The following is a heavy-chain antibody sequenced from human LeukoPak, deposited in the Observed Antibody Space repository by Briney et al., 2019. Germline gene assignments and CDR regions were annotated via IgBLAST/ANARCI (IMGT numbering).Heavy chain of an antibody. CDR3: ARDARYNIDV. CDR1: GFTFSSYA. J-gene: IGHJ6*02. CDR2: IISDGTSA. D-gene: IGHD3-9*01. Sequence: GGSLRLSCAASGFTFSSYAMSWVRQAPGKGLEWVSRIISDGTSATYADSVKGRFTMSRDNAKNTLYLEMNSQRADDTAVYYCARDARYNIDVWGQGTTVTVSS. V-gene: IGHV3-74*01.